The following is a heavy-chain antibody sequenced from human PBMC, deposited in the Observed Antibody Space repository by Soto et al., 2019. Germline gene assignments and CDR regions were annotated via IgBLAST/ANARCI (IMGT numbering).Heavy chain of an antibody. D-gene: IGHD6-13*01. CDR2: ITASGSGT. J-gene: IGHJ5*02. CDR3: GKHGGYGSSWYGYP. Sequence: EVQLLESGGGLVQPGGSLRLSCAASGFSFSSYAMSWVRQAPGKGLEWVSAITASGSGTYYADSVKGRFTISRDNSKNTLYLQMNSLRAEDTAVYYCGKHGGYGSSWYGYPWGQGTLVTVSS. V-gene: IGHV3-23*01. CDR1: GFSFSSYA.